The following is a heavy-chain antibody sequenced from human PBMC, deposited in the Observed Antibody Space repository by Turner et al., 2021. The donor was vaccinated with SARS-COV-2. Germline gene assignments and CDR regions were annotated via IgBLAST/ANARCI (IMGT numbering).Heavy chain of an antibody. CDR3: ARVARGNSGWYYFDY. V-gene: IGHV3-48*03. CDR2: IGSRGRTI. CDR1: GFTFSSYE. Sequence: EVQLVESGGGLVQPGGSLSLSCAASGFTFSSYEMNWVRQAPGKGLEWVSYIGSRGRTIYYADSVKGRFTISRDNAKNSLYLQMNSLRAEDTAVYYCARVARGNSGWYYFDYWGQGTLVTVSS. D-gene: IGHD6-19*01. J-gene: IGHJ4*02.